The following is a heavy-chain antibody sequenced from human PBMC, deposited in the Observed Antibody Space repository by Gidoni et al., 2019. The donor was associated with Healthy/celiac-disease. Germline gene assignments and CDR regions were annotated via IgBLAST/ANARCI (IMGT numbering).Heavy chain of an antibody. V-gene: IGHV3-11*05. Sequence: QVQLVASGGGLVKPGGSLRLSCAASGFTFSDYYMSWIRQAPGKGLEWVSYISSSSSYTNYADSVKGRFTISRDNAKNSLYLQMNSLRAEDTAVYYCARDRDGYNSGSWFDPWGQGTLVTVSS. J-gene: IGHJ5*02. CDR1: GFTFSDYY. CDR3: ARDRDGYNSGSWFDP. CDR2: ISSSSSYT. D-gene: IGHD3-10*01.